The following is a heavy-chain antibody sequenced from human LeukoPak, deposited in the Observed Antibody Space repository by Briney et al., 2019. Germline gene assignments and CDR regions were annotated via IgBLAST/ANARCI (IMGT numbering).Heavy chain of an antibody. V-gene: IGHV3-74*01. CDR2: ITSDGSNT. CDR3: ARGGRIQLERRGYFDY. Sequence: GGSLRLSCAASGITFSSYWMHWFRQAPGKGLVWVSRITSDGSNTNYADSVKGRFTISRDNAKNTLYLHMNSLRAEDTAVYYCARGGRIQLERRGYFDYWGQGTLVTVSS. CDR1: GITFSSYW. J-gene: IGHJ4*02. D-gene: IGHD1-1*01.